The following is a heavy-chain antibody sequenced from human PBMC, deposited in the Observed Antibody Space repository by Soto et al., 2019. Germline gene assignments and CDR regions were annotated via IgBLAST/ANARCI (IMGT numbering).Heavy chain of an antibody. CDR2: ISWNSGSI. Sequence: HPGGSLRLSCAASGFTFDDYAMHWVRQAPGKGLEWVSGISWNSGSIGYADSVKGRFTISRDNAKNSLYLQMNSLRAEDTALYYCAKGAPFDAFDIWGQGTMVTVSS. V-gene: IGHV3-9*01. J-gene: IGHJ3*02. CDR1: GFTFDDYA. CDR3: AKGAPFDAFDI.